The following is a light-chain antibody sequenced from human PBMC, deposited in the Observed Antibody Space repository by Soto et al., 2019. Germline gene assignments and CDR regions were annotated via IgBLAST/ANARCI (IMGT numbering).Light chain of an antibody. CDR2: DAS. J-gene: IGKJ4*01. CDR1: QDIRHF. Sequence: DIQMTQSPSSLSASVGDRVTITCQASQDIRHFLNWYQQKPGKAPKLLIYDASNLETGVPSRFSGSGSGTDFTFTISSLQPEDVATYYCQQYHSRLTFGGGTKVEIE. V-gene: IGKV1-33*01. CDR3: QQYHSRLT.